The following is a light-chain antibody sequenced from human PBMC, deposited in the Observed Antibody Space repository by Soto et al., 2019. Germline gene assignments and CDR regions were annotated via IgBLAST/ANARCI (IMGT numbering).Light chain of an antibody. J-gene: IGLJ1*01. Sequence: QSALTQPASVSGSPGQSITISCTGTSSDVGSYNLVSWYQQHPGKAPKLMIYEGSKRPSGVSNRFSGSKSGNTASLTISGLQAEDEADYYCRSYAASRVFGTGTKLTVL. CDR2: EGS. CDR3: RSYAASRV. V-gene: IGLV2-23*01. CDR1: SSDVGSYNL.